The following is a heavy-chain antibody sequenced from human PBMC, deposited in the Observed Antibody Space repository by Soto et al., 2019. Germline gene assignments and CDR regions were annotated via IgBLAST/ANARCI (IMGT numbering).Heavy chain of an antibody. J-gene: IGHJ4*02. D-gene: IGHD6-6*01. Sequence: GGSLRLSCAASGFTFSSYGMHWVRQAPGKGLEWVAVISYDGSNKYYADSVKGRFTISRDNSKNTLYLQMNSLRAEDTAVYYCAKVRAQQLGYFDYWGQGTLVTVSS. CDR2: ISYDGSNK. V-gene: IGHV3-30*18. CDR3: AKVRAQQLGYFDY. CDR1: GFTFSSYG.